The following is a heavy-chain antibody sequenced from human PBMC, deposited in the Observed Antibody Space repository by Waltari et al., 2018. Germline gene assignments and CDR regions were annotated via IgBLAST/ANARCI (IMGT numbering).Heavy chain of an antibody. D-gene: IGHD3-3*01. CDR1: GGPLHNFF. J-gene: IGHJ4*02. V-gene: IGHV4-59*01. Sequence: QLQESGPGLVKPSETLSLHCTGPGGPLHNFFRSWIRQPPGKGLEWIGHIFYNGSTNYSPSLKGRVTISVDTSKNQFSLRLSSGTAADTAVYYCARATLYYDFWTGYYHKPYFDYWGQGTLVTVSS. CDR3: ARATLYYDFWTGYYHKPYFDY. CDR2: IFYNGST.